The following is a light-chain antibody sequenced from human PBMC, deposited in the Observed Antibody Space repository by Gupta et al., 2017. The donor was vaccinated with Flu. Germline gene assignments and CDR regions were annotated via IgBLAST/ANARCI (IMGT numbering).Light chain of an antibody. Sequence: QSALTHPASVSGSPGQSITISCTGTSSDVGGYNYVSWYQQHPGKAPKLMIYEVSNRPSGVSNRFSGSKSGNTASLTISGLQAQDEADYYCNSYTSSTTLLFGGGTKLTVL. J-gene: IGLJ2*01. CDR1: SSDVGGYNY. CDR2: EVS. V-gene: IGLV2-14*01. CDR3: NSYTSSTTLL.